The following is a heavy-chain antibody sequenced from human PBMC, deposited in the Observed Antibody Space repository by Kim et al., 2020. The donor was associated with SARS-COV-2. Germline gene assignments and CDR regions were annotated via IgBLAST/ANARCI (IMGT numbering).Heavy chain of an antibody. CDR1: GFTFSGYW. Sequence: GGSLRLSCAASGFTFSGYWMHWVRQAPGKGLVWVSRINYGGSARDYADSVKGRFTISRDNTKNTVYRQMNSLRPGDTALYYCGRALDSTAPGVDSWGQGTLVTVFS. CDR3: GRALDSTAPGVDS. D-gene: IGHD3-10*01. J-gene: IGHJ5*01. CDR2: INYGGSAR. V-gene: IGHV3-74*01.